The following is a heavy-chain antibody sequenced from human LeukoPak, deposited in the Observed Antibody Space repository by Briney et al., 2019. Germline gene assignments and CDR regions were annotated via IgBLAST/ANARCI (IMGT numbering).Heavy chain of an antibody. CDR3: ASPVTTVTTNSFDI. CDR1: GFTFSDYE. CDR2: ISSSGTTM. D-gene: IGHD4-17*01. J-gene: IGHJ3*02. V-gene: IGHV3-48*03. Sequence: GGSLRLSCAASGFTFSDYEMNWVRQAPGKGLEWLSYISSSGTTMYYADSVRGRFTISRDNTKDSLYLQMNSLRAEDTAVYYCASPVTTVTTNSFDIWAKGQGSPSLQ.